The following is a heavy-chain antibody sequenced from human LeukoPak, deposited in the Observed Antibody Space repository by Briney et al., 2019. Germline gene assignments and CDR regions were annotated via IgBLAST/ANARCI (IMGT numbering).Heavy chain of an antibody. D-gene: IGHD4-23*01. CDR1: GGSISNYY. J-gene: IGHJ2*01. V-gene: IGHV4-59*01. CDR3: ARTYGGDPRSYWYFNL. Sequence: SETLSLTCTVSGGSISNYYWSWIRQPPGKGLEWLAYIYYSGNTNYNPSLKSRVTISIDTSKNQFSLQLTSVTAADTAVYYCARTYGGDPRSYWYFNLWGRGTLVTVSS. CDR2: IYYSGNT.